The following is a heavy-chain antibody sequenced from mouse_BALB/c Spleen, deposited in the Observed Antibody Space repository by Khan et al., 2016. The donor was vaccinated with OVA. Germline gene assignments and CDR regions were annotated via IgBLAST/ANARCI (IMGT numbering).Heavy chain of an antibody. V-gene: IGHV3-2*02. CDR1: GYSITSDYA. J-gene: IGHJ4*01. CDR2: ISYSGST. D-gene: IGHD2-3*01. CDR3: ARDGSRYNYAMDY. Sequence: EVQLVESGPGLVKPSQSLSLTCTVTGYSITSDYAWNWIRQFPGNKLEWMGYISYSGSTNYTPSLKSRFSITRDTSKNQFFLQLNSVTTEDTATYYCARDGSRYNYAMDYWGQGTSVTVSS.